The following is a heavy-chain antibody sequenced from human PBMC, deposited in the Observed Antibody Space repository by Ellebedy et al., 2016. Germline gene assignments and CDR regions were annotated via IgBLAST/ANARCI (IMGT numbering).Heavy chain of an antibody. CDR1: GFTFNTAG. CDR3: ARDGREWSRDL. CDR2: IVNSGRDT. J-gene: IGHJ4*02. Sequence: GGSLRLXXAASGFTFNTAGMTWVRQAPGKGLEWVATIVNSGRDTYYADPLKGRFTVSRYNTRNSVYLQMDSLTVEDTAVYYCARDGREWSRDLWGQGTLVTVSS. D-gene: IGHD2-8*01. V-gene: IGHV3-21*06.